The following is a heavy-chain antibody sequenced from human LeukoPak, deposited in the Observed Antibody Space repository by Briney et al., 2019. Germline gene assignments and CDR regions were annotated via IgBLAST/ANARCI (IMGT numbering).Heavy chain of an antibody. D-gene: IGHD1-26*01. CDR2: IRYDGTDK. J-gene: IGHJ5*01. V-gene: IGHV3-30*02. Sequence: PGGSLRLSCAASGFTFSNHGMHWVRQAPGKGLEWVAFIRYDGTDKYYADSVKGRFTISRDNSNNTLYLQMNSLRAEDTALYFCAKDRIIVIPGPYSWLDSWGQGALVTVSS. CDR3: AKDRIIVIPGPYSWLDS. CDR1: GFTFSNHG.